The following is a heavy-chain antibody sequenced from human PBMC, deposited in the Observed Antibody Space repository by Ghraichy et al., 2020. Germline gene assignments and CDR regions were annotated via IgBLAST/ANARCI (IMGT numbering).Heavy chain of an antibody. V-gene: IGHV3-9*01. Sequence: GGSLRLSCAASGFAFDDYGMHWVRQAPGKGLEWVAAISWNSGSTGYVDSVKGRFIISRDNAKNSLFLQMNSLRPEDTALYYCAKDRGLGFSYGEDYYGLDVWGQGTTVSVSS. J-gene: IGHJ6*02. CDR2: ISWNSGST. CDR1: GFAFDDYG. D-gene: IGHD5-18*01. CDR3: AKDRGLGFSYGEDYYGLDV.